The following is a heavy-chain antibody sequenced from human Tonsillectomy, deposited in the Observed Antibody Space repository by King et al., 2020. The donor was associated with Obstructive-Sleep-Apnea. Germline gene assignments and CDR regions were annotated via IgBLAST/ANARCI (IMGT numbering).Heavy chain of an antibody. CDR3: AKDSGYSSGSYGMDV. CDR2: ISYDGSNK. J-gene: IGHJ6*02. Sequence: QVQLVESGGGVVQPERSLRLSCAASGFTFSSYGMHWVRQAPGKGLEWVAVISYDGSNKYYADSVKGRFTISRDNSKNTLYLQMNSLRAEDTAVYYCAKDSGYSSGSYGMDVWGQGTTVTVSS. V-gene: IGHV3-30*18. D-gene: IGHD6-19*01. CDR1: GFTFSSYG.